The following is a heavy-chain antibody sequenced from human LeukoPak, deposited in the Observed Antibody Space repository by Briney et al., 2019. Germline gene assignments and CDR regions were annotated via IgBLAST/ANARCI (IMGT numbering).Heavy chain of an antibody. CDR3: ARDRGYGTFDY. CDR2: ISYDGSNK. J-gene: IGHJ4*02. V-gene: IGHV3-30-3*01. D-gene: IGHD5-12*01. CDR1: GFTFSSYA. Sequence: GGSLRLSCAASGFTFSSYAMHWVRQAPGKGLEWVAVISYDGSNKYYADSVKGRFTISRDNSKNTLYLQMNSLRAEDTAVYYCARDRGYGTFDYWGQGTLVTVSS.